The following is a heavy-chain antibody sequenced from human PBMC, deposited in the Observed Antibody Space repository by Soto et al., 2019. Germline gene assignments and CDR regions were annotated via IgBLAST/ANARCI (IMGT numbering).Heavy chain of an antibody. CDR2: INYRGTT. D-gene: IGHD2-2*01. J-gene: IGHJ4*02. Sequence: QVQLQESGPGLVKPSQTLSLTCTVSGGPIINGDSYLNWIRQHPEKGLEWMGYINYRGTTNYNPALKSRILRSIDTSTNQSPLRLTSVTAADTAVYYCARDAPGEAPYWGQGTLVTVSS. CDR3: ARDAPGEAPY. CDR1: GGPIINGDSY. V-gene: IGHV4-31*03.